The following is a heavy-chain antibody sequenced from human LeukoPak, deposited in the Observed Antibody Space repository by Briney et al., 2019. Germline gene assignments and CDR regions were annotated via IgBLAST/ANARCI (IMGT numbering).Heavy chain of an antibody. Sequence: GGSLRLSCAASGFTFNNYEMNWVRQAPGKGLEWVSYISSSGSTIYYADSVKGRFTISRDNAKNSLYLQMNSLRAEDTAVYYCAELGITRIGGVWGKGTTVTISS. CDR1: GFTFNNYE. V-gene: IGHV3-48*03. J-gene: IGHJ6*04. CDR2: ISSSGSTI. D-gene: IGHD3-10*02. CDR3: AELGITRIGGV.